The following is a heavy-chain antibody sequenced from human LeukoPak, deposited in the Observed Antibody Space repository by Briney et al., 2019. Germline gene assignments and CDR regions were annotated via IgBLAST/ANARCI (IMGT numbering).Heavy chain of an antibody. CDR3: ARGMHYDFWSGYYFDY. J-gene: IGHJ4*02. D-gene: IGHD3-3*01. CDR1: GYTFTSYY. CDR2: INPSGGST. Sequence: GASVKVSCKASGYTFTSYYIHWVRQAPGQGLEWMGIINPSGGSTSYAQKFQGRVTMTRDTSTSTVYMELSSLRSEDTAVYYCARGMHYDFWSGYYFDYWRQGTLVTVSS. V-gene: IGHV1-46*01.